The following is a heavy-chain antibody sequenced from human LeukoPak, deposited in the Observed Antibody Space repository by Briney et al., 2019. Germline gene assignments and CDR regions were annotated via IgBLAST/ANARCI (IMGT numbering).Heavy chain of an antibody. J-gene: IGHJ3*02. Sequence: GGSLRLSCAASGFTVSSKFMTWVRQAPGKGLEWVSSISSSSSYIYYADSVKGRFTISRDNAKNSLYLQMNSLRAEDTAVYYCARESHYYDSSGYRAFDIWGQGTMVTVSS. CDR1: GFTVSSKF. D-gene: IGHD3-22*01. CDR3: ARESHYYDSSGYRAFDI. CDR2: ISSSSSYI. V-gene: IGHV3-21*01.